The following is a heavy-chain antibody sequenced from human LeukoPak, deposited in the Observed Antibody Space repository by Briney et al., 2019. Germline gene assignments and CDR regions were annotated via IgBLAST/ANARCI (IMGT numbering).Heavy chain of an antibody. D-gene: IGHD3-16*01. CDR2: IYYSGST. Sequence: SETLSLTCTVSGGSTSSDYWNWIRQPPGKGLEWIGYIYYSGSTNYNPSLKSRVTISVDTSKNQFSLKLSSVAAADTAVYYCAGSTFGGVTDYWGQGTLVTVSS. CDR1: GGSTSSDY. CDR3: AGSTFGGVTDY. J-gene: IGHJ4*02. V-gene: IGHV4-59*01.